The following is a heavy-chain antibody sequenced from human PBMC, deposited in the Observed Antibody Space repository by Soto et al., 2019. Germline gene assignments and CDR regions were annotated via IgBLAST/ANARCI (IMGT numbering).Heavy chain of an antibody. Sequence: EVQLVESGGGLVQPGGSLRLSCVDSGFTFSSYWMSWVRQAPVKGLEWVGNIKQDGSEDNYVDSLKGRFTISRDNAKNSMDLQMNSLRAEDTAVYYCARIAATGRGWDVWGQGTTVVVSS. V-gene: IGHV3-7*01. J-gene: IGHJ6*02. CDR3: ARIAATGRGWDV. D-gene: IGHD6-13*01. CDR1: GFTFSSYW. CDR2: IKQDGSED.